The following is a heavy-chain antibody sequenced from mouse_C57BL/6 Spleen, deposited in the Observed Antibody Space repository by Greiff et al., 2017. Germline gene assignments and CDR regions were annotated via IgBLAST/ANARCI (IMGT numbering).Heavy chain of an antibody. J-gene: IGHJ1*03. Sequence: EVKLMESGGGLVKPGGSLKLSCAASGFTFSSYTMSWVRQTPGKRLEWVATISGGGGNTYYPDSVKGRFTISRDNAKNTLYLQMSSLRSEDTALYYCARHGDDGYYGGYFDVWGTGTTVTVSS. CDR2: ISGGGGNT. D-gene: IGHD2-3*01. V-gene: IGHV5-9*01. CDR1: GFTFSSYT. CDR3: ARHGDDGYYGGYFDV.